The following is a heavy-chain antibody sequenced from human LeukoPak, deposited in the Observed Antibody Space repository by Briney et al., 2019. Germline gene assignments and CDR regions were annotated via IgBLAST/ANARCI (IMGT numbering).Heavy chain of an antibody. D-gene: IGHD4-17*01. CDR3: ARTYGIFSYMDV. CDR2: IIAYNGNT. J-gene: IGHJ6*03. V-gene: IGHV1-18*01. Sequence: ASVKVSCKASGDTFTSYGISWVRQAPGQGLEWMGWIIAYNGNTNYAQKLQGRVTMTTDASTSTAYMELRSLRSEHTARYYLARTYGIFSYMDVWGKGTTVTVSS. CDR1: GDTFTSYG.